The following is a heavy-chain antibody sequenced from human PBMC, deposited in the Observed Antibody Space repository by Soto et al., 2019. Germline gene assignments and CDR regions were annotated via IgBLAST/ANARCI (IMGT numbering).Heavy chain of an antibody. D-gene: IGHD3-10*01. CDR3: AKEGHMVRGTDY. CDR1: GFIFSNYV. CDR2: ISGTGGST. Sequence: EVQLLESGGGLVQPGGSLRLSCAASGFIFSNYVLSWVRQAPGKGLEWVSAISGTGGSTYSADSVKGRFTISRDNSKNVLYAPRKSPRVQGPAVYYCAKEGHMVRGTDYWGQGTLVTVSS. V-gene: IGHV3-23*01. J-gene: IGHJ4*02.